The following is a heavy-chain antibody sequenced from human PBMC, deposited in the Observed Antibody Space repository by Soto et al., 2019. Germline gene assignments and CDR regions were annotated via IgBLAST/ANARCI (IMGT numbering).Heavy chain of an antibody. V-gene: IGHV3-30*04. J-gene: IGHJ3*02. CDR1: GFTFSSYA. CDR2: TSSDGTDN. Sequence: QVQLVESGGGVILPGGSLRLSCAASGFTFSSYAMHWVRQAPGTGPEWVAATSSDGTDNVYADSVSGRFTISGDNSKNTLYRQMNSLRSEDAAVYYCARTYECAKSDCYRAFDIWGQGTMVTVSS. D-gene: IGHD2-21*02. CDR3: ARTYECAKSDCYRAFDI.